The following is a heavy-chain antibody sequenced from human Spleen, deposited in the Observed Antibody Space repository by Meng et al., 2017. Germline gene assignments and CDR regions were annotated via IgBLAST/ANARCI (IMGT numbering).Heavy chain of an antibody. CDR1: GISISNFY. CDR3: ARGSGSYMQIDYFQH. J-gene: IGHJ1*01. D-gene: IGHD1-26*01. Sequence: QVQPQRSGPGLVKPSETLSLTCTVSGISISNFYWSWIRQSPGKGLEYIGYVYSGSTNYNPSLKSRVSISVDTSKNQFSLNLKSMTAADSAVYYCARGSGSYMQIDYFQHWGQGTLVTVSS. CDR2: VYSGST. V-gene: IGHV4-59*01.